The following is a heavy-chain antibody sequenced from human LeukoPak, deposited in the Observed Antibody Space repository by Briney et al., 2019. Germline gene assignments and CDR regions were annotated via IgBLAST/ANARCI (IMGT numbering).Heavy chain of an antibody. D-gene: IGHD3-22*01. V-gene: IGHV3-23*01. CDR2: ISGSGGST. CDR1: GFSFSNYA. CDR3: AKNYDSSGYYIDY. J-gene: IGHJ4*02. Sequence: GGSLRLSCVPSGFSFSNYAMSWVRQAPGKGLEWVSSISGSGGSTHYVGSVKGRFTISRDKTKNTLYLQMNSLRAEDTAVYYYAKNYDSSGYYIDYWGQGTLVTVSS.